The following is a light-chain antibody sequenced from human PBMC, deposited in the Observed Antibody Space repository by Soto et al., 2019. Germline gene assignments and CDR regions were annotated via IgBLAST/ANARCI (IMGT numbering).Light chain of an antibody. Sequence: QSVLTQPPSASGSPGQSVTISCTGTSSDVGHYDYVSWYQQHPGKAPRFIIYDVNKRPAGVPDRFAGSKSGNTASLIVSGLQAEDEADYYCASPAGGSNFYVFGTGTKLTVL. CDR2: DVN. CDR1: SSDVGHYDY. J-gene: IGLJ1*01. V-gene: IGLV2-8*01. CDR3: ASPAGGSNFYV.